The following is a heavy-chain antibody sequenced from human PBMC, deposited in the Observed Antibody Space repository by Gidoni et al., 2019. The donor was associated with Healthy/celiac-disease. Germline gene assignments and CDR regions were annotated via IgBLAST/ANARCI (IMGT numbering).Heavy chain of an antibody. V-gene: IGHV3-49*03. J-gene: IGHJ4*02. D-gene: IGHD3-22*01. CDR3: TREGEYYYDSSGYPSNFDY. Sequence: EVQLVESGGGLVQPGRSLRLSCTASGCTIGDYAMSWFRQAPGKGLEWVGVIRSKAYGGTTDYAASVKGRFTISRDDSKSIAYLQMNSLKTEDTAVYYCTREGEYYYDSSGYPSNFDYWGQGTLVTVSS. CDR2: IRSKAYGGTT. CDR1: GCTIGDYA.